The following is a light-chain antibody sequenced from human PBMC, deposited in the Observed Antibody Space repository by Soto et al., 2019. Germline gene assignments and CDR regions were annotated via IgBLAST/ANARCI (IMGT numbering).Light chain of an antibody. CDR1: QSVSSY. CDR2: DAS. CDR3: QQRSNWPFTWT. J-gene: IGKJ1*01. Sequence: EIVLTQSPATLSLSPGERATLSCRASQSVSSYLAWYQQKPGQAPRLLIYDASNRATGIPARFSGSGSGTDFTLTISSLEPEYFAVYYCQQRSNWPFTWTFGQGTKVEIK. V-gene: IGKV3-11*01.